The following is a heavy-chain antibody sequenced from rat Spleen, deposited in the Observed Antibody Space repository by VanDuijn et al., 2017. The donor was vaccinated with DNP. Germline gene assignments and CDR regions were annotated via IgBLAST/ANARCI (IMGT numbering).Heavy chain of an antibody. J-gene: IGHJ2*01. CDR2: ISYSGST. CDR1: GYSITSSY. V-gene: IGHV3-1*01. Sequence: EVQLQESGPGLVKPSQSLSLTCSVTGYSITSSYRWNWIRKFPGNKMERIGHISYSGSTSYNPSLKSRISITRDTSKNQFFLQLNSVSTEDTATYYCARWGDYFDYWGQGVMVTVSS. CDR3: ARWGDYFDY.